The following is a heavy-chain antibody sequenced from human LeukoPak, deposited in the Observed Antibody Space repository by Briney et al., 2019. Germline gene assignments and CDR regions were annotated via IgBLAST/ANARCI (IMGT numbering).Heavy chain of an antibody. Sequence: ASVKVSCKSSGYTFTSYGISWVGQAPGHALEWMGGISVYSGNTNYVQKLQDRITMTTDTSTSTAYMELRSLRSHDTALYYCARGLNYDSGGYYYWGQGTLVTVSS. V-gene: IGHV1-18*01. CDR2: ISVYSGNT. CDR3: ARGLNYDSGGYYY. D-gene: IGHD3-22*01. CDR1: GYTFTSYG. J-gene: IGHJ4*02.